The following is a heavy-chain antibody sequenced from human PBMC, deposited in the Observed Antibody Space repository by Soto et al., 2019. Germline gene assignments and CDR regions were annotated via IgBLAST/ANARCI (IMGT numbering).Heavy chain of an antibody. V-gene: IGHV1-18*01. CDR2: ISAFNGYT. Sequence: QDQLVQSGAEVKKPGASVTVSCKASGYSFTNYGITWVRQAPGQGLEWLGWISAFNGYTHYAQKVQGRVPLTTDASTSTAYMELRSLRSDDTAVYYCARERGVAPPVAGNTHYYYDMDVWGKGTTVTVSS. CDR3: ARERGVAPPVAGNTHYYYDMDV. CDR1: GYSFTNYG. J-gene: IGHJ6*03. D-gene: IGHD6-19*01.